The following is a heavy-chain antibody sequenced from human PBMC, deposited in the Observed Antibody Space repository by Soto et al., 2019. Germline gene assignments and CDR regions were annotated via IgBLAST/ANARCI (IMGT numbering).Heavy chain of an antibody. J-gene: IGHJ5*02. CDR1: GGSISSCGYY. CDR3: ARVDYGGNWFDP. Sequence: TLSLTCTVSGGSISSCGYYWSWIRQHPGKGLEWIGYIYYSGSTYYNPSLKSRVTISVDTSKNQFSLKLSSVTAADTAVYYCARVDYGGNWFDPWGQGTLVTVSS. CDR2: IYYSGST. V-gene: IGHV4-31*03. D-gene: IGHD4-17*01.